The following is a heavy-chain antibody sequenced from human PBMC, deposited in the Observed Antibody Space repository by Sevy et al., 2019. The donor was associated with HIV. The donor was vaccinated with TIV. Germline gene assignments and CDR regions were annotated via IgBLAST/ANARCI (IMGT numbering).Heavy chain of an antibody. CDR2: IYHSGST. J-gene: IGHJ4*02. CDR3: ARVGGIAVAGRELSAYYFDY. D-gene: IGHD6-19*01. Sequence: KQSQTLSLTCTVSGYSISSGYYWGWIRQPPGKGLEWIGSIYHSGSTYYNPSLKSRVTISVDTSKNQFSLKLSSVTAADTAVYYCARVGGIAVAGRELSAYYFDYWGQGTLVTVSS. CDR1: GYSISSGYY. V-gene: IGHV4-38-2*02.